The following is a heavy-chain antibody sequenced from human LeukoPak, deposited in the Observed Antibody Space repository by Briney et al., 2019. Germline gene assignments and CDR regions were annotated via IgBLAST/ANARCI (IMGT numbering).Heavy chain of an antibody. CDR1: GGSISSGGYY. V-gene: IGHV4-30-2*01. CDR2: IYHNGST. CDR3: ARGRYYGDYQYYGMDV. D-gene: IGHD4-17*01. Sequence: SETLSLTCTVSGGSISSGGYYWSWIRQPPGKGLEWIGYIYHNGSTYYNPSLKSRVTISVDRSKNQFSLKLSSVTAADTAVYYCARGRYYGDYQYYGMDVWGQGTTVIVSS. J-gene: IGHJ6*02.